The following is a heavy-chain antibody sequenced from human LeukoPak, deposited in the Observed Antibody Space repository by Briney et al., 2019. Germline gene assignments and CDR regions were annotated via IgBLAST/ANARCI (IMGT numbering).Heavy chain of an antibody. D-gene: IGHD2-15*01. J-gene: IGHJ4*02. CDR2: IYPGDSDT. CDR1: GYSFTSYW. Sequence: GESLKISCKGSGYSFTSYWIGWVRPMPGKGLEWMGIIYPGDSDTRYSPSFQGQVTISADKSISTAYLQWSSLKASDTAMYYCARSDYCSGGSCYFHYWGQGTLVTVSS. V-gene: IGHV5-51*01. CDR3: ARSDYCSGGSCYFHY.